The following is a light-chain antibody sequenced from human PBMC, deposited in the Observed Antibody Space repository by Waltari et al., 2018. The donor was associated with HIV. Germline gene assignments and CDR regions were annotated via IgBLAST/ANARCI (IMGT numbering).Light chain of an antibody. V-gene: IGLV1-47*01. J-gene: IGLJ1*01. CDR2: RNN. Sequence: QSVLTQPPSASGTPGQRVTISCSGSSSHIGSNYVSLYQQLPGTAPKLLIYRNNQRPSGVPDRFSGSKSGTSASLAISGLRSEDEADYYCAAWDDSLSVVYVFGTGTKVTVL. CDR1: SSHIGSNY. CDR3: AAWDDSLSVVYV.